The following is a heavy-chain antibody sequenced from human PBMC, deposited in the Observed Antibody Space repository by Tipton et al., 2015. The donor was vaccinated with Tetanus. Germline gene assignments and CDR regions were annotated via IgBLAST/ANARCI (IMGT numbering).Heavy chain of an antibody. D-gene: IGHD3-3*01. CDR3: ARDNYDSKDFSDY. J-gene: IGHJ4*02. Sequence: SLRLSCAASGFSLSDYWMSWIRQTPGKGLEWVAYISASGHPIFYTDSVKGRFTISTDNTKNHLYLQMNSLRVEDTGLYFCARDNYDSKDFSDYWGQGNLITVSS. CDR1: GFSLSDYW. CDR2: ISASGHPI. V-gene: IGHV3-11*01.